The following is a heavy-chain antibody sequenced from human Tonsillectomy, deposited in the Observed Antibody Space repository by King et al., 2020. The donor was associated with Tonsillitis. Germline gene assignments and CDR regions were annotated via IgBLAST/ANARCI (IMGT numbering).Heavy chain of an antibody. CDR1: GYTFTAYY. CDR2: INPNGGGT. V-gene: IGHV1-2*04. D-gene: IGHD6-19*01. J-gene: IGHJ6*03. Sequence: QLVQSGAEVRKPGASVKVSCKASGYTFTAYYMHWVRQAPGQGLEWMGWINPNGGGTNYAQKFQGWVTMTRDTSISTAYMELSRLKSDDTAVYYCARDAYGSECYTRPYYMDVGGEGTTVTVSS. CDR3: ARDAYGSECYTRPYYMDV.